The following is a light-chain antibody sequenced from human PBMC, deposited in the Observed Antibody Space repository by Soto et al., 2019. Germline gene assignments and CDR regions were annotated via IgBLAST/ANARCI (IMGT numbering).Light chain of an antibody. CDR1: QGLGDT. V-gene: IGKV3D-11*01. CDR2: DAS. Sequence: EVVMSQSPATLSVSPGEGATLSCRASQGLGDTLAWYQHKPGQAPRLLIYDASNRATGIPARFSGSGSGTDFTLTISSLEPEDFAVYYCQQRSNWLITFGQGLRLEIK. CDR3: QQRSNWLIT. J-gene: IGKJ5*01.